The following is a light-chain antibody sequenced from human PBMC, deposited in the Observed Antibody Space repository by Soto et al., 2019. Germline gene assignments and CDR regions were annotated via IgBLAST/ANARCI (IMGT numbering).Light chain of an antibody. J-gene: IGKJ1*01. CDR2: KAS. Sequence: DIQMTQSPSTLSASVGDRVIITCRASQRISSFLAWYQQRPGKAPKLLIYKASMLQSGVPSRFSGSGSGTEFTLTISSPKTDAIHTYYCHQHNTYSTFGQGTKVDIK. CDR1: QRISSF. V-gene: IGKV1-5*03. CDR3: HQHNTYST.